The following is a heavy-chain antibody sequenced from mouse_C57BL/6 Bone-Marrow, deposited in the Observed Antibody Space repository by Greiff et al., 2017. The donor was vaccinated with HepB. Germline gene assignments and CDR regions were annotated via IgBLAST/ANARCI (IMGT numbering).Heavy chain of an antibody. CDR2: IYPRSGNT. CDR1: GYTFTSYG. Sequence: VKLQESGAELARPGASVKLSCKASGYTFTSYGISWVKQRTGQGLEWIGEIYPRSGNTYYNEKFKGKATLTADKSSSTAYMELRSLTSEDSAVYFCARRGGPWFAYWGQGTLVTVSA. J-gene: IGHJ3*01. V-gene: IGHV1-81*01. CDR3: ARRGGPWFAY.